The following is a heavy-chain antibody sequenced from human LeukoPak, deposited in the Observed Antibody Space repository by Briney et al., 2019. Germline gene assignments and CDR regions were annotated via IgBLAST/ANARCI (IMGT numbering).Heavy chain of an antibody. D-gene: IGHD3-10*01. CDR3: TGNYYGSGSYADFDY. CDR1: GFTFSGSA. CDR2: IRSTANGYAT. V-gene: IGHV3-73*01. Sequence: GGSLRLSCAASGFTFSGSALHWVRQASGKGLEWVGRIRSTANGYATAYAASVKGRFTISRDDSKNTAYLQMGGLKTEDTAVYYCTGNYYGSGSYADFDYWGQGTLVTVSS. J-gene: IGHJ4*02.